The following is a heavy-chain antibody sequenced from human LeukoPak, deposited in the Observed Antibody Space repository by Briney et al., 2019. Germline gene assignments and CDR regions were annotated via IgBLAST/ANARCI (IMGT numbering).Heavy chain of an antibody. J-gene: IGHJ2*01. Sequence: GGSLRLSCEASGFTFGSSPMSWVRQAPGKGLEWVSSISVGSDYIYYADSVKGRFTVSRDNSKSTLYLQMNSLRAGDTAVYFCARIAVSGLWYFDLWGRGTLVTVSS. V-gene: IGHV3-23*01. CDR1: GFTFGSSP. CDR2: ISVGSDYI. D-gene: IGHD6-19*01. CDR3: ARIAVSGLWYFDL.